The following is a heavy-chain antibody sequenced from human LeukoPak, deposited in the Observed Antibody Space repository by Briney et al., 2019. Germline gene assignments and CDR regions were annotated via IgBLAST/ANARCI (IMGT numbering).Heavy chain of an antibody. Sequence: PSETLSLTCTVSGGSISSYYWSWIRQPAGKGLEWIGRIYTSGSTNYNPSLKSRVTMSVDTSKNQFSLKLSSVTAADTAVYYCARVSYYDSSGYYGFWAFDIWGQGTMVTVSS. V-gene: IGHV4-4*07. CDR1: GGSISSYY. D-gene: IGHD3-22*01. J-gene: IGHJ3*02. CDR3: ARVSYYDSSGYYGFWAFDI. CDR2: IYTSGST.